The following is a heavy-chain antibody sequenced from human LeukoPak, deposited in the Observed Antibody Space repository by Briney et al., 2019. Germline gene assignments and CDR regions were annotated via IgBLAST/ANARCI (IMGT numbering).Heavy chain of an antibody. CDR1: GGSLSSGSYY. J-gene: IGHJ6*02. Sequence: SQTLPLTCTVSGGSLSSGSYYWSWIRQPAGKGLEWIGRIYTSGSTNYNPSLKSRVTISVDTSKNQFSLKLSSVTAADTAVYYCAREVTFNYYYYGMDVWGQGTTVTVSS. CDR2: IYTSGST. V-gene: IGHV4-61*02. CDR3: AREVTFNYYYYGMDV.